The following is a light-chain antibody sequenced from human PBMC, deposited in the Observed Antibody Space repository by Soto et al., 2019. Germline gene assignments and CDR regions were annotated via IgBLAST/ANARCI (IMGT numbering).Light chain of an antibody. V-gene: IGKV3-11*01. CDR1: QSVSSY. J-gene: IGKJ4*02. CDR2: DAS. CDR3: QQRSNWPTT. Sequence: EIVLTQSPATLSLSPGERATLSCRASQSVSSYLAWYHQKPGKAPRLLIYDASTRTTGIPARFSGSGSGTAFTLTISSLVPEDFAVYYCQQRSNWPTTFGGGTKVEIK.